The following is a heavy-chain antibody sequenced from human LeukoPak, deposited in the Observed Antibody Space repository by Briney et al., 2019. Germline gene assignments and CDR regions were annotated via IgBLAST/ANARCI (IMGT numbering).Heavy chain of an antibody. CDR2: ISYDGSNK. V-gene: IGHV3-30*18. J-gene: IGHJ4*02. D-gene: IGHD2-15*01. CDR3: AKGMVVAATLFRSGAFDY. CDR1: GFTFSSYG. Sequence: PGGSLRLACAASGFTFSSYGMDWVRQARGKGLGWEAVISYDGSNKYYADSVKGRFTISRDNSKNPLYLQMNSLRAEDTAVYYCAKGMVVAATLFRSGAFDYWGQGTLVTVS.